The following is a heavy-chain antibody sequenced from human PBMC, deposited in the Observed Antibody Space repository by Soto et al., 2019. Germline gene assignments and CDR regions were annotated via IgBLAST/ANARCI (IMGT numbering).Heavy chain of an antibody. Sequence: GGSLRLSCTASGFTFSDYWMSWVRQAPGKGLEWVADIKQDGEKTYYVASVKGRFTISRDNAEKSLHLQMNSLTAEDTAIYYCSRDLNYGHDYWGQGTLVTVSS. CDR3: SRDLNYGHDY. J-gene: IGHJ4*02. D-gene: IGHD4-17*01. CDR1: GFTFSDYW. CDR2: IKQDGEKT. V-gene: IGHV3-7*01.